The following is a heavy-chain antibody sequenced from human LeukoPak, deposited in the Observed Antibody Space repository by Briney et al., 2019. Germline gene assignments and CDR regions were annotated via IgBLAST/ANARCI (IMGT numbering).Heavy chain of an antibody. CDR1: GFNFSSYE. D-gene: IGHD3-22*01. J-gene: IGHJ4*02. CDR3: AKGGSFYYDTSGYLY. CDR2: ITSSGNIT. Sequence: GGSLRLACAASGFNFSSYEMNWVRQAPGKGLEWISYITSSGNITYYADSVKGRFTISRDNSRNTLYLQMNSLRAEDTAVYYCAKGGSFYYDTSGYLYWGQGTLVTVSS. V-gene: IGHV3-48*03.